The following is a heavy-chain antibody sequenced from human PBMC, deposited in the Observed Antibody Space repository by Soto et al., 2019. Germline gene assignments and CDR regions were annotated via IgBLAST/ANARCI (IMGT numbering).Heavy chain of an antibody. CDR3: AKVRYSSPMGYYYGMGV. J-gene: IGHJ6*02. CDR2: IIPIFGTA. D-gene: IGHD6-19*01. CDR1: RVAFSKFI. Sequence: SVKVSCKASRVAFSKFIVTWVRQAPGLGLEWVGGIIPIFGTANYAQKFQGRVTITADESTSTSYLEVNNLRSEDTAVYYCAKVRYSSPMGYYYGMGVWGQGTTVTVSS. V-gene: IGHV1-69*13.